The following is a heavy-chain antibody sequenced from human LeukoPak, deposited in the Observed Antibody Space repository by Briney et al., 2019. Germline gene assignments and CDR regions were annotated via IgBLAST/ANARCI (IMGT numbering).Heavy chain of an antibody. V-gene: IGHV3-7*01. CDR2: IKEDGSGK. CDR3: ARHNHGAAFDI. J-gene: IGHJ3*02. Sequence: GGSLRLSCAASGFIFTNYWMSWVRQAPGKGLEWVANIKEDGSGKNYVDSVKGRFTISRDNAKSSLYLQMNSLRAEDTAVFYCARHNHGAAFDIWGQGTMVTVAS. D-gene: IGHD2-8*01. CDR1: GFIFTNYW.